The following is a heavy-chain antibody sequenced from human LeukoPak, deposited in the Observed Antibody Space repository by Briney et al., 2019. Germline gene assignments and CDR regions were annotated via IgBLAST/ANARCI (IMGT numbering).Heavy chain of an antibody. Sequence: GGSLRLSCAASGFTFSGHSMTWVRQAPGKGLEWVANINLDGSERFYVDFVKGRFTISRDNADNSMYLQMNSLRAEDTAIFYCAKMKGHPLQKYYIDVWGQGTTVTVSS. D-gene: IGHD2/OR15-2a*01. CDR3: AKMKGHPLQKYYIDV. V-gene: IGHV3-7*03. J-gene: IGHJ6*01. CDR2: INLDGSER. CDR1: GFTFSGHS.